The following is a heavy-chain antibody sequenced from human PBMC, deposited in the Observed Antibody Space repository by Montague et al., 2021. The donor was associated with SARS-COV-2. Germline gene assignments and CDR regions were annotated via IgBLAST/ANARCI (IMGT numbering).Heavy chain of an antibody. CDR3: ARHDHTDFGNPNWFDP. D-gene: IGHD5-18*01. CDR2: MVYSGRN. CDR1: GDSINSDTAF. V-gene: IGHV4-39*01. Sequence: SETLSLTCTVSGDSINSDTAFWGWVRQSPGKGLEWIGSMVYSGRNFYNGPLRSRLTISVDTSKNQFSLELRAVTAADTGLYYCARHDHTDFGNPNWFDPWGQGTLVTVSS. J-gene: IGHJ5*02.